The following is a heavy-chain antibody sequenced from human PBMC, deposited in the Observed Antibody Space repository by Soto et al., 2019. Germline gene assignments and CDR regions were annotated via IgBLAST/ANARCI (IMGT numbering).Heavy chain of an antibody. V-gene: IGHV3-9*01. Sequence: GGSLRLSCVASGFTFDDYAIHWVRQTPGKGLEWVSGLTWNGEVLGYADSVKGRFTISRDNGKNSLYLEMNSLRPEDTAVYYCAKVGTVFGYSSGWYWGQGTLVTVSS. CDR1: GFTFDDYA. D-gene: IGHD6-19*01. J-gene: IGHJ4*02. CDR3: AKVGTVFGYSSGWY. CDR2: LTWNGEVL.